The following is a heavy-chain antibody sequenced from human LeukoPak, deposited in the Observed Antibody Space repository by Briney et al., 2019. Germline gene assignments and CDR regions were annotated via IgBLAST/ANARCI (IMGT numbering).Heavy chain of an antibody. V-gene: IGHV1-18*01. J-gene: IGHJ5*02. CDR1: GYTFTSYG. D-gene: IGHD3-10*01. CDR2: ISAYNGNT. CDR3: ARDGELNYYGSGSYS. Sequence: ASVKVSCKASGYTFTSYGISWVRQAPGQGLEWMGWISAYNGNTNYAQKLQGRVTMTTDTSTSTAYMELRSLRSDDTAVYYCARDGELNYYGSGSYSWGQGTLVTVSS.